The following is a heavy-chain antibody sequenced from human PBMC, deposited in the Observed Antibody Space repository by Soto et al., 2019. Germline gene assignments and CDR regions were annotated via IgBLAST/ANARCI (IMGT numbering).Heavy chain of an antibody. J-gene: IGHJ6*03. CDR3: ARGRDFWSGYGSMDV. D-gene: IGHD3-3*01. CDR1: GGSISSSSYY. Sequence: QLQLQESGPGLVKPSETLSLTCTVSGGSISSSSYYWGWIRQPPGKGLEWIGSIHYSGSTYYNPSLKSRVTISVDPSKNQFSLKLSSVTAADTAVYYCARGRDFWSGYGSMDVWGKGTTVTVSS. V-gene: IGHV4-39*01. CDR2: IHYSGST.